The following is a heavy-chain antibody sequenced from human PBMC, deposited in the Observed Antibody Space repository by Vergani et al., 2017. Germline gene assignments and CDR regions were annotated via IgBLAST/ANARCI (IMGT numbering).Heavy chain of an antibody. V-gene: IGHV1-69*01. CDR2: IIPIFGTA. CDR3: ARGWDYYDSSGQGYYFDY. D-gene: IGHD3-22*01. CDR1: GGTFSSYA. J-gene: IGHJ4*02. Sequence: QVQLVQSGAEVKKPGSSVKVSCKASGGTFSSYAISWVRQAPGQGLEWMGGIIPIFGTANYAQKFQGRVTITADESTSTAYMELSSLRSEDTAVYYCARGWDYYDSSGQGYYFDYWGQGTLVTVSS.